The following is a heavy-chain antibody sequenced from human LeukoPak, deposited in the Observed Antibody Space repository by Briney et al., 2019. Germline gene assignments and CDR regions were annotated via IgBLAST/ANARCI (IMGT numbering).Heavy chain of an antibody. J-gene: IGHJ4*02. Sequence: GGSLKLSCAASGLTFSGSAMHWVRQASGKGLEWVGRIRSKANSYATAYAASVRGRFTISRDDSKNTAYLQMNSLKTEDTAVYYCTRQGEAIAVAGTGSQAGYWGQGTLVTVSS. V-gene: IGHV3-73*01. CDR1: GLTFSGSA. D-gene: IGHD6-19*01. CDR2: IRSKANSYAT. CDR3: TRQGEAIAVAGTGSQAGY.